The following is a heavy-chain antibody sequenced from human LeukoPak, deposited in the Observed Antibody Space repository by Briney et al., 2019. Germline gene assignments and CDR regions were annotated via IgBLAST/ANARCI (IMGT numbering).Heavy chain of an antibody. CDR2: FDPEDGET. V-gene: IGHV1-24*01. Sequence: ASVKVSCKVSGYTLTELSMHWVRQAPGKGLEWMGGFDPEDGETIYAQKFQGRVTMTEDTSTDTAYMELSSLRSEDTAVYYCATKGALSGYDSRTDFDYWGQGTLVTVSS. CDR3: ATKGALSGYDSRTDFDY. D-gene: IGHD5-12*01. J-gene: IGHJ4*02. CDR1: GYTLTELS.